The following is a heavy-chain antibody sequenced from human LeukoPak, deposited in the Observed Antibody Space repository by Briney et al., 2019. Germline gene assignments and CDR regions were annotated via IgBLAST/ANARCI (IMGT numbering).Heavy chain of an antibody. CDR2: INHSGST. J-gene: IGHJ5*02. CDR3: ARGPRRWFDP. V-gene: IGHV4-34*01. D-gene: IGHD6-6*01. Sequence: PSETLSLTCAVYGGSFSGYYWSWIRQPPGKGLEWIGEINHSGSTNYNPSLKSRVTISVDTSKTQFSLKLSSVTAADTAVYYCARGPRRWFDPWGQGTLVTVSS. CDR1: GGSFSGYY.